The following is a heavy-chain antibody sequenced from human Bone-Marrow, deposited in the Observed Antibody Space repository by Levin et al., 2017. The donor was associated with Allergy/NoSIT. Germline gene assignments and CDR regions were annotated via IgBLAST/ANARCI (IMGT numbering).Heavy chain of an antibody. Sequence: PGGSLRLSCAASGFAFSDYSINWVRQAPGKGLEWISYITSASGTRFYADSVKGRFTISRDNARNSLHLHMSNLRADDTAVYYCARAAWSAEFLDHWGQGTLVTVSS. CDR3: ARAAWSAEFLDH. V-gene: IGHV3-48*01. D-gene: IGHD3-10*01. J-gene: IGHJ4*02. CDR1: GFAFSDYS. CDR2: ITSASGTR.